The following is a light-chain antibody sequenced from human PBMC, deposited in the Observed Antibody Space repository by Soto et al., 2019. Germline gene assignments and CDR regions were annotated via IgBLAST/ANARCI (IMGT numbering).Light chain of an antibody. V-gene: IGLV1-40*01. CDR1: NSNIGAGYD. J-gene: IGLJ1*01. CDR2: GNN. CDR3: SSYTTSSTRV. Sequence: QSVLTQPPSVSGAPGQRVTISCTGSNSNIGAGYDVHWYQQLPRIAPKLLIYGNNIRPSGVPDRFSGSKFATSAYLTISGLQAEDEAEYYCSSYTTSSTRVFGPGTKLTVL.